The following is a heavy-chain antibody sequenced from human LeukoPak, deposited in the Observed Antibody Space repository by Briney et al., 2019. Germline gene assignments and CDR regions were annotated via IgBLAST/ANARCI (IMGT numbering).Heavy chain of an antibody. CDR2: INPSGGST. Sequence: ASVKVSCKASGYTFTSYYMHWVRQAPGQGLEWMGIINPSGGSTSYAQKFQGRVTMTRDMSTSTVYMELRSLRSDDTAVYYCASTSIAAAARTFDYWGQGTLVTVSS. J-gene: IGHJ4*02. CDR3: ASTSIAAAARTFDY. D-gene: IGHD6-13*01. V-gene: IGHV1-46*01. CDR1: GYTFTSYY.